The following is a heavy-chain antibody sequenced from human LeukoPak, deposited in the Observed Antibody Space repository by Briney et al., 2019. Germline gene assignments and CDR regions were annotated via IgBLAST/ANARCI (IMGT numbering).Heavy chain of an antibody. Sequence: SETLSLTCTVSGGSIDSYHWSWIRHHAGRGLEWIGRIYTSGSTNYNPSLKSRVTMSVDTSKNQFSLKLSSVTAADTAVYYCARHHGGVTTGDYFDYWGQGTLVIVSS. V-gene: IGHV4-4*07. CDR1: GGSIDSYH. J-gene: IGHJ4*02. D-gene: IGHD4-17*01. CDR2: IYTSGST. CDR3: ARHHGGVTTGDYFDY.